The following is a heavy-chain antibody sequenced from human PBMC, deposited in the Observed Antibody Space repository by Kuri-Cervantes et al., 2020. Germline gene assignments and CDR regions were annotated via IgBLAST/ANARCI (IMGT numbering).Heavy chain of an antibody. CDR3: ARDPSGHYYSLTWMDV. Sequence: SVKVSCKASGGTIHTYAISWVRQAPGQGLEWMGGIIPVYDTANYAQTFQGRVAITADKSKSTAYMELSSLRSDDTAVYYCARDPSGHYYSLTWMDVWGKGTTVTVSS. V-gene: IGHV1-69*06. D-gene: IGHD1-26*01. J-gene: IGHJ6*04. CDR1: GGTIHTYA. CDR2: IIPVYDTA.